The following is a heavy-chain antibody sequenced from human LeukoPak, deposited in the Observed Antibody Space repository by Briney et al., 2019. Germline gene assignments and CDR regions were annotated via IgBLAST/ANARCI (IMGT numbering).Heavy chain of an antibody. CDR1: GGSISSYY. Sequence: SETLSLTCTVSGGSISSYYWSWIRQPAGKGLEWIGRIYTSGSTNYNPSLKSRVTMSVDTSKNQFSLKLSSVTAADTAVYYCARAGRFLEWFGGAFDIWGQGTMVTVSS. CDR3: ARAGRFLEWFGGAFDI. V-gene: IGHV4-4*07. D-gene: IGHD3-3*01. CDR2: IYTSGST. J-gene: IGHJ3*02.